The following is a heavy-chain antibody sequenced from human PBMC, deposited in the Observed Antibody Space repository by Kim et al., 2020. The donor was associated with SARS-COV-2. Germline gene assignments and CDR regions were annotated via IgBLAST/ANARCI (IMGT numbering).Heavy chain of an antibody. J-gene: IGHJ4*02. CDR1: GFTFSSYA. CDR3: ARDRWGSPNSFDY. Sequence: GGSLRLSCAASGFTFSSYAMHWVRQAPGKGLEWVAVISYDGSNKYYADSVKGRFTISRDNSKNTLYLQMNSLRVEDTAVYYCARDRWGSPNSFDYWGQGTLVTVSS. D-gene: IGHD2-21*01. CDR2: ISYDGSNK. V-gene: IGHV3-30*04.